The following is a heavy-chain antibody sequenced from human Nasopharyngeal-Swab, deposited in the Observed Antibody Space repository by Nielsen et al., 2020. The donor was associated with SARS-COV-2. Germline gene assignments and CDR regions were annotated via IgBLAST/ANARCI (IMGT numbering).Heavy chain of an antibody. J-gene: IGHJ5*02. CDR3: AHSEIVVVPAAEPWFDP. CDR2: IYWNDDK. D-gene: IGHD2-2*01. Sequence: SGPTLAKPPQPLTLTCTFSGFSLSTSAVGVGWIRQPPGKALEWLALIYWNDDKRYSPSLKSRLTITKDTSKNQVVLTMTNMDPVDTATYYCAHSEIVVVPAAEPWFDPWGQGTLVTVSS. CDR1: GFSLSTSAVG. V-gene: IGHV2-5*01.